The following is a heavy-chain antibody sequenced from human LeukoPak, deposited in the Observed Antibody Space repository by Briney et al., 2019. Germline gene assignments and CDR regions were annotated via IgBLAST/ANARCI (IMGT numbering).Heavy chain of an antibody. CDR2: ISGSGDGT. J-gene: IGHJ4*02. CDR3: AKGWIQLWLMVY. D-gene: IGHD5-18*01. V-gene: IGHV3-23*01. CDR1: GFTFSSYA. Sequence: GGSLRHSCAASGFTFSSYAMSWVRHAPGKGLEWVSAISGSGDGTYYADSVKGRFTISRDSSKNTLYLQMNSLRAEDTAVYYCAKGWIQLWLMVYWGQGTLVTVSS.